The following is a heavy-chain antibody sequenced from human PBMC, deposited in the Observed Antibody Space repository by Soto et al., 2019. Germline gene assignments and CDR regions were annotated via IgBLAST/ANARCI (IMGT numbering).Heavy chain of an antibody. CDR2: VSENGGSRGGT. V-gene: IGHV3-23*01. CDR3: ASAKAVVIAALGI. J-gene: IGHJ3*02. Sequence: HPGGSLRLSCTASGFTFSSSAMSWVRQAPGQGLEWVASVSENGGSRGGTYYADSVKGRFTISRDNSKNTLYLQMDSLRGADTAVYYCASAKAVVIAALGIWGQGTMVTVSS. CDR1: GFTFSSSA. D-gene: IGHD2-21*01.